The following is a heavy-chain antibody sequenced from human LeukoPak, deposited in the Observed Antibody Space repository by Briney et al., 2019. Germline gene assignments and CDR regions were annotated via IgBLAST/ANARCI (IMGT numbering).Heavy chain of an antibody. CDR3: ARGTITATRFDP. J-gene: IGHJ5*02. CDR1: GGSFSGYY. CDR2: INHSGST. D-gene: IGHD5-12*01. V-gene: IGHV4-34*01. Sequence: SETLSLTCAVYGGSFSGYYWSWIRQPPGKGLEWIGEINHSGSTNYNPSLKSRVTISVDTSKNQFSLKLSSVTAADTAVYYCARGTITATRFDPWGQGTLVTASS.